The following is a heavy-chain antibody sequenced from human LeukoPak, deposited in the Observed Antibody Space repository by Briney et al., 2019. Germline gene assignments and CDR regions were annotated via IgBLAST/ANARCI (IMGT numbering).Heavy chain of an antibody. V-gene: IGHV3-33*01. CDR1: GFTFRSYG. J-gene: IGHJ4*02. CDR2: IWYDGSNK. D-gene: IGHD1-26*01. CDR3: ARDPYYSGSYLFDY. Sequence: GGSLRLSCAASGFTFRSYGMHWVRQAPGKGLEWVAVIWYDGSNKYYADSVKGRFTISRDNSKNTLYLQMNSLRAEDTAVYYCARDPYYSGSYLFDYWGQGTLVTVSS.